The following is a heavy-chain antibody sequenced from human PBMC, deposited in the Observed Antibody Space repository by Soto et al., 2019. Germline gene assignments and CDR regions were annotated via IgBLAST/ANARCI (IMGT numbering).Heavy chain of an antibody. CDR1: GGTFSSYA. V-gene: IGHV1-69*13. J-gene: IGHJ4*02. D-gene: IGHD3-22*01. CDR3: ARDRLYYYDSSGYYQNLDY. CDR2: IIPIFGTA. Sequence: SVKVSCKASGGTFSSYAISWVRQAPGQGLEWMGGIIPIFGTANYAQKFQGRVTITADESTSTAYMELSSLRSEDTAVYYCARDRLYYYDSSGYYQNLDYWGQGTLVTVSS.